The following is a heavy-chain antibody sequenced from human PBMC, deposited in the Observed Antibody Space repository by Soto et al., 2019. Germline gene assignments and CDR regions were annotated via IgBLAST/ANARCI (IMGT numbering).Heavy chain of an antibody. CDR1: GISVNTGNYY. CDR2: ILDTGTP. Sequence: QVQLQESGPGLVEPSETLSFTCSVSGISVNTGNYYWTWIRQPPGKGLEWIGNILDTGTPNYNSSLKSRVTISLATSQTQSTLRLTAVTAADTAVYYCARGELWGLSYYYGLDVWGQGTTVTVSS. J-gene: IGHJ6*02. CDR3: ARGELWGLSYYYGLDV. V-gene: IGHV4-61*01. D-gene: IGHD1-26*01.